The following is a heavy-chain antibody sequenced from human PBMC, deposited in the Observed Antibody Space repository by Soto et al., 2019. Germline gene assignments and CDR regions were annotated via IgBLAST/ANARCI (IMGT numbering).Heavy chain of an antibody. CDR2: ISASNGDT. D-gene: IGHD3-10*01. V-gene: IGHV1-18*01. J-gene: IGHJ6*03. CDR3: ARRVRGSSIDYYHYMDV. CDR1: GYSFTSHG. Sequence: QVQLVQSGAEVKKPGASVKVSCKASGYSFTSHGISWVRQAPGQGLEWMAWISASNGDTNYAQKFQGRVTVTTDTSPSTGYMELRSLRSDDTAVYYCARRVRGSSIDYYHYMDVWGKWTTVTVSS.